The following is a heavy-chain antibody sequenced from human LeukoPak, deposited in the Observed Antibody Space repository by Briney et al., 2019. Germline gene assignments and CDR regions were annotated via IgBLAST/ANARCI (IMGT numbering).Heavy chain of an antibody. J-gene: IGHJ3*02. Sequence: PGGTLRLSCAGSGFTFSAYNMNWVRQAPGKGLESISYISSSSATIFYADSVKGRFTISRDNDKNSLYLQMNSLRPEDTAVYFCARDYDHRAFDIWGQGTMVTVSS. D-gene: IGHD3-3*01. CDR1: GFTFSAYN. V-gene: IGHV3-48*01. CDR2: ISSSSATI. CDR3: ARDYDHRAFDI.